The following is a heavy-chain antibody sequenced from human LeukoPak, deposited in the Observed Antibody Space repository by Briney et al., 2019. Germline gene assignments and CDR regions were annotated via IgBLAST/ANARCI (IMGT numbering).Heavy chain of an antibody. Sequence: PETLSLTSTVYAPSPDTYYWSWNRHLAGNGLEWIGRTYSSGSTNYNPALKSRGYMSVDTSKNQFSLKLTSVAAADTAVFYCARGGKATVVTMWGQGILVTVSS. CDR1: APSPDTYY. D-gene: IGHD4-23*01. CDR3: ARGGKATVVTM. J-gene: IGHJ4*02. CDR2: TYSSGST. V-gene: IGHV4-4*07.